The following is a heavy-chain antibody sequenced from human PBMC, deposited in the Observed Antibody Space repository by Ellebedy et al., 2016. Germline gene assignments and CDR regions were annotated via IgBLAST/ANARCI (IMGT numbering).Heavy chain of an antibody. CDR2: INAGNGNT. J-gene: IGHJ4*02. D-gene: IGHD3-9*01. Sequence: ASVKVSXKASGYTFTSYAMHWVRQAPGQRLEWMGWINAGNGNTKYSQKFQGRVTITRDTSASTAYMELSSLRSEDTAVYYCARELFDWLLYCFDYWGQGTLVTVSS. CDR3: ARELFDWLLYCFDY. CDR1: GYTFTSYA. V-gene: IGHV1-3*01.